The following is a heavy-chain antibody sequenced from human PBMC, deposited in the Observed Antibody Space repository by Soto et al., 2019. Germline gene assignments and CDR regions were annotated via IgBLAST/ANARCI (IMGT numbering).Heavy chain of an antibody. CDR1: GLGLSGNT. V-gene: IGHV3-21*01. D-gene: IGHD1-26*01. J-gene: IGHJ4*02. CDR3: ARDAGRELTRGSDY. Sequence: GWSLRLSCVASGLGLSGNTMKLVRQAPGKGLEWVSMISSSSSYVFYADSVKGRFTVSRDNAKNTLYLQMNNLRAEDTAMYFCARDAGRELTRGSDYWGRGTLVTVPQ. CDR2: ISSSSSYV.